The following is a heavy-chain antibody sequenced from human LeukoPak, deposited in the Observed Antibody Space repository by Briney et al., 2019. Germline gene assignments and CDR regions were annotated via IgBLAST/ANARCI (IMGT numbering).Heavy chain of an antibody. J-gene: IGHJ4*02. CDR3: ARSALAGAFDY. Sequence: SQTPSLRCSISGDSVSSNSAGWNWIRQSPSRGLEWLGRTYYGSKWYNDYAVSVKSRITINPDTSKNQFSLQLNSVTPEDTAVYYCARSALAGAFDYWGQGTLVTVSS. CDR1: GDSVSSNSAG. V-gene: IGHV6-1*01. D-gene: IGHD6-19*01. CDR2: TYYGSKWYN.